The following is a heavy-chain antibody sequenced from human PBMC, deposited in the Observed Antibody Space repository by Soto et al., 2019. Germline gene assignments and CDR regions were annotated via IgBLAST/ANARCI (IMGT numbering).Heavy chain of an antibody. V-gene: IGHV1-18*01. CDR3: ARDSPQNSYALNWFDP. D-gene: IGHD3-16*01. CDR2: INVYNGNT. J-gene: IGHJ5*02. CDR1: GYTFTTYG. Sequence: GASVKVSCKASGYTFTTYGISWVRQAPGQGLEWMGWINVYNGNTKYAQKLQGRVTMTTDTSTSTAYMELRSLISDDTAVYYCARDSPQNSYALNWFDPWGQGTLVTVSS.